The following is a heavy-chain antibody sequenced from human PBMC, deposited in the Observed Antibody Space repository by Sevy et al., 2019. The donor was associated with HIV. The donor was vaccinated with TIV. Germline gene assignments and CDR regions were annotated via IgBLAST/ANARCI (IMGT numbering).Heavy chain of an antibody. D-gene: IGHD3-22*01. Sequence: GGSLRLSCAGSGFTFSNYWMHWVRQAPGKGLVWVSRIDGDGTTTNYADTVKGRFTISRDNAKNTLYLQMNSLRAEDTAVYYCTTDPAPCSDTSTYNYLCPDAYWGQGTLVTVSS. CDR3: TTDPAPCSDTSTYNYLCPDAY. CDR2: IDGDGTTT. V-gene: IGHV3-74*01. CDR1: GFTFSNYW. J-gene: IGHJ4*02.